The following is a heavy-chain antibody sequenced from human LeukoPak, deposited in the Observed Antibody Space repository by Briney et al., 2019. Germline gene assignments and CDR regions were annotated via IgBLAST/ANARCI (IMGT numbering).Heavy chain of an antibody. CDR2: INPSGGST. CDR1: GYTFTSYY. J-gene: IGHJ6*03. CDR3: AREGSGTRGYHYYMDV. Sequence: ASVKVSCKASGYTFTSYYMHWVRQAPGQGLEWMGIINPSGGSTSYAQKFQGRVTMTRDTSTSTVYMELSSLRSEDTAVYYCAREGSGTRGYHYYMDVWGKGTTVTVSS. D-gene: IGHD1-1*01. V-gene: IGHV1-46*01.